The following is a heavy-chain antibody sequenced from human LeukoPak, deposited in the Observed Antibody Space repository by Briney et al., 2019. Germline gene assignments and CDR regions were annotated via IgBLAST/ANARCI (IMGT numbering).Heavy chain of an antibody. Sequence: NPGESLKISCKGSGYSFTSYWIGSVRQMPGKGLEWMGIIYPGDSDTRYSPSFQGQVTISADKSISTAYLQWSSLKASDTAMYYCARRSDSSGYYSIIGAFDIWGQGTMVTVSS. V-gene: IGHV5-51*03. CDR1: GYSFTSYW. J-gene: IGHJ3*02. CDR3: ARRSDSSGYYSIIGAFDI. D-gene: IGHD3-22*01. CDR2: IYPGDSDT.